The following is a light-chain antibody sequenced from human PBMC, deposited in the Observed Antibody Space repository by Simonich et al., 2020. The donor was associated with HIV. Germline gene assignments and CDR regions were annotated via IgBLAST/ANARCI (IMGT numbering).Light chain of an antibody. Sequence: QSALTQPPSASGSPGQSVTISCTGTSSDVGGYNYVSWYQQPPGKAPKLKIYEVSKRPSGVPERFSGSKSGNTASLTVSGLQAEDEADYYCSSYAGSNNVVFGGGTKLTVL. CDR3: SSYAGSNNVV. V-gene: IGLV2-8*01. CDR1: SSDVGGYNY. CDR2: EVS. J-gene: IGLJ2*01.